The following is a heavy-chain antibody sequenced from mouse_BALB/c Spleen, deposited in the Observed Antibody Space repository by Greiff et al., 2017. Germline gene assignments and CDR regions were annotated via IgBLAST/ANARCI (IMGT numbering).Heavy chain of an antibody. CDR1: GFTFSDYG. CDR3: ARGGGAWFAY. Sequence: EVQLVESGGGLVQPGGSRKLSCAASGFTFSDYGMAWVRQAPGKGPEWLAFISNLAYSIYYADTVTGRFTISRENAKNTLYLEMSSLRSEDTAMYYCARGGGAWFAYWGQGTLVTVSA. CDR2: ISNLAYSI. V-gene: IGHV5-15*02. J-gene: IGHJ3*01. D-gene: IGHD1-1*02.